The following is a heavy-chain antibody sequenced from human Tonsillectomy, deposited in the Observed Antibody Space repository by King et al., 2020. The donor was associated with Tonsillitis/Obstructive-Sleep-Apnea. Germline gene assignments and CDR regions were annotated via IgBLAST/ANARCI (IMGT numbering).Heavy chain of an antibody. CDR1: GGSISSYY. Sequence: QLQESGPGLVKPSETLSLTCTVSGGSISSYYWSWIRQPPGKGLEWIGYIYYSGSTNYNPSLKSRVTISVDTSKNQFSLKLSSVTAADTAIYYCARGDRDVDYWGQGTLVTVSS. CDR2: IYYSGST. V-gene: IGHV4-59*01. J-gene: IGHJ4*02. CDR3: ARGDRDVDY. D-gene: IGHD1-14*01.